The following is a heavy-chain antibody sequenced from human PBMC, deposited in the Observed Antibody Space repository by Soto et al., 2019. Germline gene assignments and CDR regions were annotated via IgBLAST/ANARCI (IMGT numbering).Heavy chain of an antibody. V-gene: IGHV1-24*01. J-gene: IGHJ4*02. D-gene: IGHD3-3*01. CDR1: GYTLTELS. CDR2: FDPEDGET. CDR3: ATLREYYDFWSGYLHVDY. Sequence: ASVKVSCKVSGYTLTELSIHWVRQAPGKGLEWMGGFDPEDGETIYAQKFQGRVTMTEDTSTDTAYMELSSLRSEDTAVYYCATLREYYDFWSGYLHVDYWGQGTLVTVSS.